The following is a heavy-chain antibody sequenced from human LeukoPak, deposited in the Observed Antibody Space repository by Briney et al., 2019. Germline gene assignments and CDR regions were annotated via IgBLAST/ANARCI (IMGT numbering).Heavy chain of an antibody. Sequence: PGGSLRLSCAASGFTVSSNYMSWVRQAPGKGLEWVSAISGSGGSTYYADSVKGRFTISRDNSKNTLYLQMNSLRAEDTAVYYCAKVGLLYDYWGQGTLVTVSS. CDR2: ISGSGGST. CDR1: GFTVSSNY. CDR3: AKVGLLYDY. V-gene: IGHV3-23*01. D-gene: IGHD3-10*01. J-gene: IGHJ4*02.